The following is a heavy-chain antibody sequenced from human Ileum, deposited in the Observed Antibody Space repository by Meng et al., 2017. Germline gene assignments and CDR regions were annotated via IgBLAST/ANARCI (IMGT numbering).Heavy chain of an antibody. V-gene: IGHV4-59*01. J-gene: IGHJ3*02. CDR2: IYYSGST. D-gene: IGHD3-10*01. CDR3: AGGLTISAFDI. Sequence: PLQETGPGLVKPAGSPTLTRTVSGCSSSSYYWSCIRQPPGKGLELIGYIYYSGSTNYNPSLKSRVTISVDTSKNQFSLKLSSVTAADTAVYYCAGGLTISAFDIWGQGTMVTVSS. CDR1: GCSSSSYY.